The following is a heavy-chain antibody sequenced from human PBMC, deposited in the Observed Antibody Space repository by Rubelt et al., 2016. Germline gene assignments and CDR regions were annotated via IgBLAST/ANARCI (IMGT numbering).Heavy chain of an antibody. J-gene: IGHJ3*02. CDR1: GGSFSGFY. V-gene: IGHV4-34*01. D-gene: IGHD2-15*01. CDR3: ASASAQFGVLAASCIDI. Sequence: QVQLQQWGAGLLKPSETLSLTCAVYGGSFSGFYWSWIRQPPGKGLEWIGEIHHSGSTNYNPSLKSRVTISVDTSKNQFSLKLNFVTAAYTAVYYCASASAQFGVLAASCIDIWGQGTLVTVSA. CDR2: IHHSGST.